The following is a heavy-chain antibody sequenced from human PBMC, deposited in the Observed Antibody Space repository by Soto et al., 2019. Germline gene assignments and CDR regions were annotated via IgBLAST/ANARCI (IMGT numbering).Heavy chain of an antibody. D-gene: IGHD1-26*01. V-gene: IGHV3-74*01. CDR1: GFTFSSYV. CDR3: ARGDRGAFDL. CDR2: IHSDGTST. J-gene: IGHJ3*01. Sequence: SLRLSCAASGFTFSSYVMHWVRQAPGKGLVWVSRIHSDGTSTTYADSVKGRFTISRDNAKNTLSLQMNSLRAEDTAVYYCARGDRGAFDLWGQGTVVTVSS.